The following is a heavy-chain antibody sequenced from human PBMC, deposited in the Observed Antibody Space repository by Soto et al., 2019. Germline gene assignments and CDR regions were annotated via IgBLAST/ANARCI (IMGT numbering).Heavy chain of an antibody. Sequence: PGESLKISCKGSGYSFTNYWIGWVRQMPGKGLEWMGIIYPGDSDTRYRPSFQGQVTISADKSINTAYLQLSSLKASDTAMYYCARRAASTAFYEYWGQGTLVTVSS. J-gene: IGHJ4*02. CDR3: ARRAASTAFYEY. CDR1: GYSFTNYW. D-gene: IGHD1-1*01. V-gene: IGHV5-51*01. CDR2: IYPGDSDT.